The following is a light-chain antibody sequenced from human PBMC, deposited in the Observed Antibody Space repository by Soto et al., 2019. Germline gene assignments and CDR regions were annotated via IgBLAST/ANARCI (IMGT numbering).Light chain of an antibody. CDR2: AAS. V-gene: IGKV1-39*01. CDR1: QSISSY. Sequence: DIQMTQSPSSLSSSVGARVTITCGASQSISSYLNWYQQKPGKAPKLLIYAASSLQSGVPSRFSGSGSGTDFTLTISRLEPEDFAVYYCQQYGSSPLTFGQGTKVDIK. CDR3: QQYGSSPLT. J-gene: IGKJ1*01.